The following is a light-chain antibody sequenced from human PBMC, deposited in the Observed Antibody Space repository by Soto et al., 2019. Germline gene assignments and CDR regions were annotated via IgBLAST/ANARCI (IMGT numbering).Light chain of an antibody. CDR2: WAS. CDR1: RTLLSPADNQNY. CDR3: LQHNNYPYT. V-gene: IGKV4-1*01. Sequence: DFVLTQSPDSLAVSLGERATFNCRSSRTLLSPADNQNYLAWSRQRPGQPPELLIYWASTRESGVPDRFTGSGSGTDFTLTISSLQAEDVAVYYCLQHNNYPYTFGQGTKLEIK. J-gene: IGKJ2*01.